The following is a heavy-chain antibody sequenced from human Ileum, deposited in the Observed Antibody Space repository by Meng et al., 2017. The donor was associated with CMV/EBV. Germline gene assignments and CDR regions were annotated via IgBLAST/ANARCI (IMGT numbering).Heavy chain of an antibody. CDR2: IYYSGST. J-gene: IGHJ5*02. D-gene: IGHD2-2*01. V-gene: IGHV4-30-4*08. CDR1: GGSISSGDYY. CDR3: ARVSASSCSFDP. Sequence: VSGGSISSGDYYWSWIRQPPGKGLEWIGYIYYSGSTYYNPSLKSRVTISVDTSKNQFSLKLSSVTAADTAVYYCARVSASSCSFDPWGQGTLVTVSS.